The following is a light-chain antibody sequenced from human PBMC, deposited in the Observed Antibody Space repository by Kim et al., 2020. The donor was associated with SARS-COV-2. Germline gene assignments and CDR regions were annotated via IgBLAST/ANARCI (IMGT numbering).Light chain of an antibody. CDR2: QDN. Sequence: VSPGQTASITCSGNKLGDKYASWYQQRPGQSPVLVIYQDNRRPSGIPERFSGSNSGNTATLTISGTQTMDEADYFCQAWDTTTAVVFGGGTKLTVL. CDR1: KLGDKY. V-gene: IGLV3-1*01. CDR3: QAWDTTTAVV. J-gene: IGLJ2*01.